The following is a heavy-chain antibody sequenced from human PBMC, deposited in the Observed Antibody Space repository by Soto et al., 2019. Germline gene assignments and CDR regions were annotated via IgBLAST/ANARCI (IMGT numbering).Heavy chain of an antibody. Sequence: PSETLSLTCSVSGGSLSSYYWTWIRQPPGKGLEFIGYMYYSGRTNYSPSLKSRVTISVDTSKSHVSLKLRSVTAADAAVYYCARGPLSPLLVGHTRGPWFDPWGKGTLVTVSS. J-gene: IGHJ5*02. CDR1: GGSLSSYY. V-gene: IGHV4-59*01. CDR3: ARGPLSPLLVGHTRGPWFDP. D-gene: IGHD1-26*01. CDR2: MYYSGRT.